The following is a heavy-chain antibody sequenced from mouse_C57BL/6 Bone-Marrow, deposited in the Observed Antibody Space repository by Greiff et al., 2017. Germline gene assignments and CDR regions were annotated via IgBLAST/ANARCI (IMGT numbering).Heavy chain of an antibody. CDR1: GYTFTSYG. CDR2: IYPRSGNT. J-gene: IGHJ3*01. D-gene: IGHD2-4*01. Sequence: QVQLQQSGAELARPGASVKLSCKASGYTFTSYGISWVTQRTGQGLEWIGEIYPRSGNTYYNEKFKGKATLTADEASSTAYMELRSLTSEDSAFYFCARSRDYDYSWFADWGQGTLVTVSA. CDR3: ARSRDYDYSWFAD. V-gene: IGHV1-81*01.